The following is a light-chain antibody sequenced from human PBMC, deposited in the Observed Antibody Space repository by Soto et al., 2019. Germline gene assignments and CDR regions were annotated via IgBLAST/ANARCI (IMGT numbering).Light chain of an antibody. CDR1: QSISSY. CDR2: AAS. J-gene: IGKJ1*01. Sequence: DIQMTQSPSSLSASVGDRVTITCRASQSISSYLNWYQQKPGKAPKLLIYAASSLQSGVPSRFSGSGSGTYFTLTISSLQPEDWATYYCQQSYSTPAWTFGQGNKV. V-gene: IGKV1-39*01. CDR3: QQSYSTPAWT.